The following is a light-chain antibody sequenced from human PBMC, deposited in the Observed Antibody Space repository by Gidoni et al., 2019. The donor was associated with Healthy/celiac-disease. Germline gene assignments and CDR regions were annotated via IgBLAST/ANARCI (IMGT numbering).Light chain of an antibody. V-gene: IGLV1-44*01. J-gene: IGLJ2*01. Sequence: QSVLTQPPSASGTPGQRVTISCSGSSTNIGSNTVNWYQQLPGTAPKLLSYSNNQRPPGVPDRFSGSKSGTSASLAISGLQSEDEADYYCAAWDDSLSVVFGGGTKLTVL. CDR1: STNIGSNT. CDR2: SNN. CDR3: AAWDDSLSVV.